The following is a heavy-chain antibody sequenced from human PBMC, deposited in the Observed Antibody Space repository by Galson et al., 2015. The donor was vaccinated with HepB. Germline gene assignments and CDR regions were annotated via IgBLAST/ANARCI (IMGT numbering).Heavy chain of an antibody. D-gene: IGHD3-9*01. V-gene: IGHV3-23*01. CDR1: GFTFSSYA. CDR2: ISGSGGST. CDR3: AKIGGVLRYFDWFDYYGMDV. J-gene: IGHJ6*02. Sequence: SLRLSCAASGFTFSSYAMSWVRQAPGKGLEWVSAISGSGGSTYYADSVKGRFTISRDNSKNTLYLQMNSLRAEDTAVYYCAKIGGVLRYFDWFDYYGMDVWGQGTTVTVSS.